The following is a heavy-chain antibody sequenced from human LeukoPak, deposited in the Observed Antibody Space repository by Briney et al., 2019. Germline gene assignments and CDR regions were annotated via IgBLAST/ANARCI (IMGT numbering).Heavy chain of an antibody. CDR3: AVEMADAFDI. J-gene: IGHJ3*02. Sequence: PSETLSLTCTVSGGSINNYYWTWIRQPAGKGLEWIGRIYSSGKTNYNPSLKSRVTTSVDTSKNQFSLKLSSVTAADTAVYYCAVEMADAFDIWGQGTMVTVSS. CDR2: IYSSGKT. CDR1: GGSINNYY. V-gene: IGHV4-4*07. D-gene: IGHD5-24*01.